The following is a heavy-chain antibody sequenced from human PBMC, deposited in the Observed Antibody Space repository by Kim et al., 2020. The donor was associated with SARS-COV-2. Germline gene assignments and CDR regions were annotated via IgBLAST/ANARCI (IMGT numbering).Heavy chain of an antibody. CDR2: ISSSSSYT. Sequence: GGSLRLSCAASGFTFSDYYMSWIRQAPGKGLEWVSYISSSSSYTNYADSVKGRFTISRDNAKNSLYLQMNSLRAEDTAVYYCARASTRYCSGGSCKYYYYGMDVWGQGTAVTV. CDR3: ARASTRYCSGGSCKYYYYGMDV. D-gene: IGHD2-15*01. V-gene: IGHV3-11*06. J-gene: IGHJ6*02. CDR1: GFTFSDYY.